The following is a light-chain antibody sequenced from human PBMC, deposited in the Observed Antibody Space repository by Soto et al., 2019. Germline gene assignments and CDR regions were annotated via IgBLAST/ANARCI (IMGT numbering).Light chain of an antibody. V-gene: IGKV3-20*01. J-gene: IGKJ3*01. CDR3: QQYGSSLFS. Sequence: IVSTQPPGTLSLHQGERSTLXXRTRQSVSSRYLAWYQQKPGQAPRLXIYAASSRATGIPDRFSGSGAGTDFTLTISRLEPEDFAVYYCQQYGSSLFSFGPGTKVD. CDR1: QSVSSRY. CDR2: AAS.